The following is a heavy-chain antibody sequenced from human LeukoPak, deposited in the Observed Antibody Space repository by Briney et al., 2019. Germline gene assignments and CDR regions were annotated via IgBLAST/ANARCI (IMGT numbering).Heavy chain of an antibody. D-gene: IGHD3-22*01. V-gene: IGHV3-21*01. Sequence: PGGSLRLSCAASGFTFSSYSMNWVRQAPGKGLEWVSSISISSSYIYYADSVKGRFTISRDNAKNSLYLQMNSLRAEDTAVYYCARDPPSYYDSGAFDYWGQGTLVTVSS. J-gene: IGHJ4*02. CDR2: ISISSSYI. CDR3: ARDPPSYYDSGAFDY. CDR1: GFTFSSYS.